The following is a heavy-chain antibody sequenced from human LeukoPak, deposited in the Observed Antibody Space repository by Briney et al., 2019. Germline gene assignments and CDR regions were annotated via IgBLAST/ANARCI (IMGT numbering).Heavy chain of an antibody. V-gene: IGHV3-7*01. CDR1: GFTFSSYW. J-gene: IGHJ4*02. CDR2: IKQDGSGK. Sequence: GGSLRLSCAASGFTFSSYWMSWVRQAPGKGLEWVANIKQDGSGKNYVDSVKGRFTISRDNAKNSLYLQMNSLRAEDTAVYYCARGSTVTTRGFDYWGQGTLVTVSS. D-gene: IGHD4-17*01. CDR3: ARGSTVTTRGFDY.